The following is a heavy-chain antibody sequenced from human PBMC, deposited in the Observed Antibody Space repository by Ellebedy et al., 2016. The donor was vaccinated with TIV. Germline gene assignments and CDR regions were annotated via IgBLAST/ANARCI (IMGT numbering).Heavy chain of an antibody. CDR1: GYSISSCYY. J-gene: IGHJ6*03. CDR3: ARDPGRGYMDV. D-gene: IGHD3-10*01. CDR2: VYRSGST. V-gene: IGHV4-38-2*02. Sequence: SETLSLXXTVSGYSISSCYYWGWIRQPPGKGLEWLGIVYRSGSTYYNPSLKSRVTISVDPSKNQFSLRLASVTAADTAIYYCARDPGRGYMDVWGKGTTVTVSS.